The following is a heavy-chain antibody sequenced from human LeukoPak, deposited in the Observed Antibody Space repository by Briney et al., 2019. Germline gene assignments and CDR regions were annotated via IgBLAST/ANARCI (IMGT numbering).Heavy chain of an antibody. CDR1: GFTFSSYS. CDR3: ARVKTYDYVWGSYGTKTHLDY. V-gene: IGHV3-21*01. Sequence: GGSLRLSCAASGFTFSSYSMNWVRQAPGKGLEWVSSISSSSSYIYYAYSVKGRFTISRDNAKNSLYLQMNSLRAEDTAVYYCARVKTYDYVWGSYGTKTHLDYWGQGTLVTVSS. CDR2: ISSSSSYI. D-gene: IGHD3-16*01. J-gene: IGHJ4*02.